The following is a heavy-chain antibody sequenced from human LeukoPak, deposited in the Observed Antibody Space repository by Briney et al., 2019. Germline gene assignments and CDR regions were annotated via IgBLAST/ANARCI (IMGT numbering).Heavy chain of an antibody. J-gene: IGHJ4*02. CDR3: ARASSRQQDY. Sequence: GGSLRLSCAASGFTFSSFTMNWVRQAPGKGLEWVSSISSSSSYIYYADSVKGRFTISRDNAKNSLYLQMHGLRAEDTAVYYCARASSRQQDYWGQGTLVTVSS. CDR1: GFTFSSFT. V-gene: IGHV3-21*01. D-gene: IGHD6-13*01. CDR2: ISSSSSYI.